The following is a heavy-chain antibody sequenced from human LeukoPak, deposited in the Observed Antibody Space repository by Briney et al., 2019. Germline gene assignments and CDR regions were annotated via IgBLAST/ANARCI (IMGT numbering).Heavy chain of an antibody. CDR3: AKEAATSQIDY. CDR1: VFTFSAYG. V-gene: IGHV3-30*18. Sequence: GRSLRLSCAASVFTFSAYGMHWVRQVPVKGLQWVAVISHDGHTKYYEDSVKGRFTISRDNFKNTLSLQMNSLRADDTAVYFCAKEAATSQIDYWGQGTLVTVSS. J-gene: IGHJ4*02. D-gene: IGHD6-25*01. CDR2: ISHDGHTK.